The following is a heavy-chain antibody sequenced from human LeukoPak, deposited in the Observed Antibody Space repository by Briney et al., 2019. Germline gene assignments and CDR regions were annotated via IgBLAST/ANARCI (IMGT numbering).Heavy chain of an antibody. CDR2: IYPGDSDT. J-gene: IGHJ4*02. D-gene: IGHD3-3*01. CDR3: ARTPLYYDFWSGFSTHPPSEFDY. Sequence: GESLKISCKGSGYSFTSYWIGWVRQMPGKGLEWMGIIYPGDSDTRYSPSFQGQVTISADKSISTAYLQWSSLKASDTAMYYCARTPLYYDFWSGFSTHPPSEFDYWGQGTLVTVSS. V-gene: IGHV5-51*01. CDR1: GYSFTSYW.